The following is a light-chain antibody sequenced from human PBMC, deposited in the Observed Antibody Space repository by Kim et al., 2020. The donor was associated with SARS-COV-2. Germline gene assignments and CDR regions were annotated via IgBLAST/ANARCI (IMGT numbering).Light chain of an antibody. J-gene: IGKJ1*01. Sequence: SPGERGTRSCRASQSVSSNLAWYQQKPGQAPRILIYGASTRATGIPARFSGSGSGTEFTLTISSLQSEDFAVYYWQQYNNWPTWTFGQGTKVDIK. CDR2: GAS. V-gene: IGKV3-15*01. CDR3: QQYNNWPTWT. CDR1: QSVSSN.